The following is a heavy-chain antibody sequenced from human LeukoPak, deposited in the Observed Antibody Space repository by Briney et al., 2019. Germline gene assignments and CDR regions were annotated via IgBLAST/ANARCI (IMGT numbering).Heavy chain of an antibody. Sequence: GGSLRLSCAASGFTFSSYEMNWVRQAPGKGLEWVSYISSSGSTIYYADSVKGRFTISRDNAKNSLYLQMNSLRVDDTAVYYCARGGSAVLESWGQGSQVAVSS. CDR3: ARGGSAVLES. CDR1: GFTFSSYE. V-gene: IGHV3-48*03. D-gene: IGHD6-25*01. J-gene: IGHJ5*02. CDR2: ISSSGSTI.